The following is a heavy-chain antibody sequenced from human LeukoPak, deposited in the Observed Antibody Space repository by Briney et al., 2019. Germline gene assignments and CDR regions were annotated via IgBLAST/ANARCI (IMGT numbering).Heavy chain of an antibody. J-gene: IGHJ4*02. D-gene: IGHD6-25*01. CDR3: ARASIGAASFDY. Sequence: SETLSLTCAVYGGSFSGYYWSWIRQPPGKGLEWIGEINHSGSTNYNPSLKSRVTISVDTSKNQFSLKLSSVTAADTAVYYCARASIGAASFDYWGQGTLVTVSS. V-gene: IGHV4-34*01. CDR2: INHSGST. CDR1: GGSFSGYY.